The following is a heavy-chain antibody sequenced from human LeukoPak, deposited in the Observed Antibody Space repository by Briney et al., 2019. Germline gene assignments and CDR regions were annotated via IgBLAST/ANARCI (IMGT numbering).Heavy chain of an antibody. CDR3: ARDSHTAMVGSHDY. J-gene: IGHJ4*02. CDR1: GFTFSSYS. Sequence: PGGSLRLSCAASGFTFSSYSMNWVRQAPGKGLEWVSSISSSSSYMYYADSVKGRFTISRDNAKNSLYLQMNSLRAEDTAVYYCARDSHTAMVGSHDYWGQGTLVTVSS. V-gene: IGHV3-21*01. D-gene: IGHD5-18*01. CDR2: ISSSSSYM.